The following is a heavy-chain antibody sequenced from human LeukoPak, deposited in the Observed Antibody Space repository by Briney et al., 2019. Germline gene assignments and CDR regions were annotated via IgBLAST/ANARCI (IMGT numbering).Heavy chain of an antibody. J-gene: IGHJ4*02. V-gene: IGHV3-9*01. CDR2: ISWNSGSI. CDR3: PKGAPGEYYFDC. D-gene: IGHD2-21*01. Sequence: GRSLRLSCAASGFTFDDYAMHWVRQAPGKGLEWVSGISWNSGSIGYADSVKGRFTISRDNAKNTLYLQMNSLRAKDTAIYYCPKGAPGEYYFDCWGQGTLVIVSS. CDR1: GFTFDDYA.